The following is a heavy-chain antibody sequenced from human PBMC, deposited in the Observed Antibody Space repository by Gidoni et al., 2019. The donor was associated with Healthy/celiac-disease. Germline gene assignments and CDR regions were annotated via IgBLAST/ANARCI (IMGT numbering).Heavy chain of an antibody. J-gene: IGHJ4*02. CDR3: ARDEAGDSSPRPRYFDY. D-gene: IGHD6-13*01. CDR1: DFTFRLYA. CDR2: MSSSGSTI. V-gene: IGHV3-48*03. Sequence: VQRVGYGGCLVQPGGSLRLSCQASDFTFRLYAMNWVRQAPGKGREGVLYMSSSGSTIYYADAVKGRVTISRDNAKNALYLQMNSLRAEDTAVYYCARDEAGDSSPRPRYFDYWGQGTLVTVSS.